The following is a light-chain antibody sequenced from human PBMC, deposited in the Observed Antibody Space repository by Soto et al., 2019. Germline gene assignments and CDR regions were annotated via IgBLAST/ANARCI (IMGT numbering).Light chain of an antibody. CDR2: DVS. J-gene: IGLJ2*01. CDR1: SSDVGGYNY. Sequence: QSVLTQPRSVSGSPGQSVNISCTGTSSDVGGYNYVSWYQNYPGKAPKLMIYDVSKRPSGVPDRFSGSKSGNTASLTISGLQAEDEADYYCCSYAGSDTYVVFGGGTKVTVL. V-gene: IGLV2-11*01. CDR3: CSYAGSDTYVV.